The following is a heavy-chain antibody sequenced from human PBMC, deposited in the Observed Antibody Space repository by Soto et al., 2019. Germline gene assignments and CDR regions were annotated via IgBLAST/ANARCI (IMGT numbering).Heavy chain of an antibody. CDR3: AKLPAAIHYFDY. CDR2: ISYDGSNK. Sequence: GGSLRLSCAASGFTFSSYVMHWVRQAPGKGLEWVAVISYDGSNKYYADSVKGRFTISRDNSKNTLYLQMNSLRAEDTAVYYCAKLPAAIHYFDYWGQGTLVTVSS. D-gene: IGHD2-2*01. V-gene: IGHV3-30*18. J-gene: IGHJ4*02. CDR1: GFTFSSYV.